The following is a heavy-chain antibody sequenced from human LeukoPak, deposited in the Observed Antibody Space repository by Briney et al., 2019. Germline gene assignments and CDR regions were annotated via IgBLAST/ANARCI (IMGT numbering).Heavy chain of an antibody. CDR3: ARTSHSGYMVRGVLYYGMDV. D-gene: IGHD3-10*01. Sequence: SETLSLTCSVSGGSISGDGYHWGWIRRPPGKGLEWIGIIHYSGSTCYKTSLKSRVTLDVDTSKNQFSLKLSSVTAADTAVYYCARTSHSGYMVRGVLYYGMDVWGQGTTVPVYS. J-gene: IGHJ6*02. CDR1: GGSISGDGYH. V-gene: IGHV4-39*01. CDR2: IHYSGST.